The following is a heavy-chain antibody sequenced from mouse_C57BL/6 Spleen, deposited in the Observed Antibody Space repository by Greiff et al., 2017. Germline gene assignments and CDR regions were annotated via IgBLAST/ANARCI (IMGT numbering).Heavy chain of an antibody. Sequence: VQLQQSGAELVRPGASVTLSCKASGYTFTDYEMHWVKQTPVHGLEWIGAIDPETGGTAYNQKFKGKAILTAAKSSSTAYMELRSLTSEDSAVYYCTRSEYYYGMVYWSQGTTLTVSS. CDR2: IDPETGGT. V-gene: IGHV1-15*01. CDR3: TRSEYYYGMVY. J-gene: IGHJ2*01. D-gene: IGHD1-1*01. CDR1: GYTFTDYE.